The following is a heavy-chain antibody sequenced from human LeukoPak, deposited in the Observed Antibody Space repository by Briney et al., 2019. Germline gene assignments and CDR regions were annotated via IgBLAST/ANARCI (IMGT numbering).Heavy chain of an antibody. CDR2: IHYSGTT. CDR1: GDPITTYY. Sequence: KPSETLSLTWTFSGDPITTYYWSCIRQPPGKGLEWIGYIHYSGTTNYNPSLKSRVSISVDTSKNQFSLKLSSVTAADTAVYYCASLKYCYYFDYCVWGTLVTVSS. D-gene: IGHD2/OR15-2a*01. V-gene: IGHV4-59*01. CDR3: ASLKYCYYFDY. J-gene: IGHJ4*02.